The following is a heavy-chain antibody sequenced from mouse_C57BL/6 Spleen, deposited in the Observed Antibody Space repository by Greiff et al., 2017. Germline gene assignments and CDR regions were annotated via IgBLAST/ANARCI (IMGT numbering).Heavy chain of an antibody. Sequence: VHLVESGAELVRPGASVKLSCKASGYTFTDYYINWVKQRPGQGLEWIARIYPGSGNTYYNEKFKGKATLTAEKSSSTAYMQLSSLTSEDSAVYFCARDYSYYFDYWGQGTTLTVSS. CDR2: IYPGSGNT. D-gene: IGHD2-13*01. CDR1: GYTFTDYY. V-gene: IGHV1-76*01. J-gene: IGHJ2*01. CDR3: ARDYSYYFDY.